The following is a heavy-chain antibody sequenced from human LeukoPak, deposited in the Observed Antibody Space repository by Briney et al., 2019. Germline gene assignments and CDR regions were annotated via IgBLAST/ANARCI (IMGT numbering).Heavy chain of an antibody. CDR2: IWYDGTNK. CDR1: GLSFSSYG. V-gene: IGHV3-33*01. CDR3: ARDQRGFSYSKYYFDY. Sequence: GGSLRLSCAASGLSFSSYGMEWVRQAPGKGLEWVAVIWYDGTNKYYADPVKGRFTISRDNSKNTLYLQMNSLRADDTAVYYCARDQRGFSYSKYYFDYWGQGTLVTVSS. J-gene: IGHJ4*02. D-gene: IGHD5-18*01.